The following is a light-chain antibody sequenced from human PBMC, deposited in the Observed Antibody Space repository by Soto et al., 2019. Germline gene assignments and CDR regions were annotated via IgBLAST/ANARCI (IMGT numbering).Light chain of an antibody. Sequence: QSVLTQPPSVSAAPGQTVTISCSGSSSNIGGNSVSWYQQLPGTAPKLLIYDDNKRPSGIPDRFSGSKSGTSATLGITGFQTGDEADYYCGSWESSLSADVFGTGTKVTVL. CDR2: DDN. CDR1: SSNIGGNS. V-gene: IGLV1-51*01. CDR3: GSWESSLSADV. J-gene: IGLJ1*01.